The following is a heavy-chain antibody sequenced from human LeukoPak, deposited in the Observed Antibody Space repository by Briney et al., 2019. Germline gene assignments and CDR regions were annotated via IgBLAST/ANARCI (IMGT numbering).Heavy chain of an antibody. Sequence: SEPLSLTCSVSGGSINSGDYYWSWIRQPPGKGLEWIGFIYYSGRTYYNPSLTNRVSISVDTSKNQCSLKLTSVSAADTAVYYCASSRGHYFDYWGPGPLVTVSS. D-gene: IGHD2-15*01. CDR2: IYYSGRT. CDR1: GGSINSGDYY. CDR3: ASSRGHYFDY. V-gene: IGHV4-30-4*01. J-gene: IGHJ4*02.